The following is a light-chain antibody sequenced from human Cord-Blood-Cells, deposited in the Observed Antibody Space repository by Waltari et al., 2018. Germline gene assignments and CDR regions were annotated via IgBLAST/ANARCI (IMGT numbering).Light chain of an antibody. CDR1: SSAGGGSQY. CDR2: DVS. J-gene: IGLJ1*01. V-gene: IGLV2-11*01. Sequence: QSALTQPRSVSGSPGQSVTISCTGTSSAGGGSQYVSWYQQHPGKAPKLMIYDVSKRPSGVPDRFSGSKSGNTASLTISGLQAEDEADYYCCSYAGSYTFVFGTGTKVTVL. CDR3: CSYAGSYTFV.